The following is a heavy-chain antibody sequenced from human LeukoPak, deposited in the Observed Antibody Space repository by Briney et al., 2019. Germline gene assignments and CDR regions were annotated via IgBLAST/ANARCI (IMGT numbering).Heavy chain of an antibody. Sequence: GGSLRFSCAASGFTFSSHWMHWVRQAPEKGLVGVSHINADGSATYYAASVKGRFTISRDNARNTLYLQMHSLTAEDTGVYYCVRGALRDCSYTSCTRGSWFDPWGQGTLVTVSS. CDR3: VRGALRDCSYTSCTRGSWFDP. V-gene: IGHV3-74*01. D-gene: IGHD2-2*01. J-gene: IGHJ5*02. CDR2: INADGSAT. CDR1: GFTFSSHW.